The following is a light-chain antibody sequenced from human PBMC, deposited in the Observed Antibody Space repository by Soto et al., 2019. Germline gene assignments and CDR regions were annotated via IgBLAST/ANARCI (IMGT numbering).Light chain of an antibody. CDR3: QQYSIGLWT. V-gene: IGKV3-15*01. CDR1: QSIXSY. CDR2: DTS. J-gene: IGKJ1*01. Sequence: EIELTHSPATLSLYKGERATLSCRASQSIXSYFAWDQQKPGQAPRVLXHDTSTRANDIPARLSGSGSGTAFTLTISRRQSDDFVGYYCQQYSIGLWTFGQGTNVAIK.